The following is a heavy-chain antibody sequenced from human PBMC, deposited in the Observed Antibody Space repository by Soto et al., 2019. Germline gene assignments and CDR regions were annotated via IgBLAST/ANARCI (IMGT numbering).Heavy chain of an antibody. V-gene: IGHV4-59*01. J-gene: IGHJ4*02. CDR3: ARDSYSTNRYYFAY. CDR2: IYYSGNT. CDR1: GGSISTYY. D-gene: IGHD6-13*01. Sequence: PSETLSLTCTVSGGSISTYYWSWIRQPPGKGLEWIGYIYYSGNTNYDPSLKSRVTISIDTSKNQFSLKLSSVTAADTAVYCCARDSYSTNRYYFAYWGQGTLVTVSS.